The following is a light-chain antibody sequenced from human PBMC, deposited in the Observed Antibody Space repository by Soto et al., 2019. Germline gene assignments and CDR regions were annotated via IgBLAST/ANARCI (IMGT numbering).Light chain of an antibody. CDR2: AAS. Sequence: DIQMTQSPSSLSASVGDRVTITCRASQSIDTYLNWYQQKPGKVPELLIYAASSLQSGVPSRFSGSASGTDFTLTISSLQPEDFATYYCQQSSITPLSFGGGTKVDTK. V-gene: IGKV1-39*01. CDR1: QSIDTY. CDR3: QQSSITPLS. J-gene: IGKJ4*01.